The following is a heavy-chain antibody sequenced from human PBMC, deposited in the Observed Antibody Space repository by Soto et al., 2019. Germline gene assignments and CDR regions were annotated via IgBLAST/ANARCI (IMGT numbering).Heavy chain of an antibody. CDR3: VRDGYKTCDY. CDR1: GFTFTTYG. CDR2: ITPSSDAT. V-gene: IGHV3-48*02. Sequence: PGASLTLSCAASGFTFTTYGMIWVRQAPGKGLEWISFITPSSDATYYADSVKGRFSISRDNAKNSVSLQMNSLRDEDTDVYYCVRDGYKTCDYRGQGT. J-gene: IGHJ4*02. D-gene: IGHD5-12*01.